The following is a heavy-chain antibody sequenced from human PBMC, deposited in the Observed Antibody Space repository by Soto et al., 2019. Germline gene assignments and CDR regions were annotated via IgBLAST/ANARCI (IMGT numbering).Heavy chain of an antibody. CDR2: IGLSGDTI. CDR1: GFSFTNYE. Sequence: LRLSCAVSGFSFTNYEMNWVRQAPGKGLEWIAYIGLSGDTIYYADSVKGRFTISRDHAKNSLELQMNSLRADDTALYYCARESFSASPNFFDYWGRGTQVTVSS. CDR3: ARESFSASPNFFDY. D-gene: IGHD3-16*01. J-gene: IGHJ4*02. V-gene: IGHV3-48*03.